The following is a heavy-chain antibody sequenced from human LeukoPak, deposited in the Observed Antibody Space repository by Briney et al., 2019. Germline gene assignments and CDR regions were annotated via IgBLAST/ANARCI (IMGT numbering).Heavy chain of an antibody. D-gene: IGHD3-22*01. J-gene: IGHJ4*02. V-gene: IGHV1-69-2*01. CDR1: GYTFTDYY. CDR2: VDPEDGET. Sequence: ASVKVSCKVSGYTFTDYYMHWVQQAPGKGLEWMGLVDPEDGETIYAEKFQGRVTITADTSTDTAYMELSSLRSEDTAVYYCATMSNYYDGSPLAGYWGQGTLVTVSS. CDR3: ATMSNYYDGSPLAGY.